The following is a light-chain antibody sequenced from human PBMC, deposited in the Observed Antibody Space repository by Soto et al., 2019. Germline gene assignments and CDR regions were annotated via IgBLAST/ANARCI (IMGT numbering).Light chain of an antibody. CDR3: QEYGSSPYT. CDR2: GAS. Sequence: IVLTQSPGTLSLSPGQRATLSCRASQSLGSSYLAWYQQKPGQAPRLLIYGASYRATGIPDRFSGSGSGTDFTLTISRLEPEDFVVYYCQEYGSSPYTFGQGTKLEIK. CDR1: QSLGSSY. V-gene: IGKV3-20*01. J-gene: IGKJ2*01.